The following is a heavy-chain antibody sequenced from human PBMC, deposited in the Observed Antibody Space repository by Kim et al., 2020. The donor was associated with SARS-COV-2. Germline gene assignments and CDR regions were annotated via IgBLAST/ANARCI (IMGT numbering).Heavy chain of an antibody. CDR1: GGSFSGYY. V-gene: IGHV4-34*01. Sequence: SETLSLTCAVYGGSFSGYYWSWIRQPPGKGLEWIGEINHSGSTNYNPSLKSRVTISVDTSKNQFSLKLSSVTAADTAVYYCARAKVLRYFDWLPNRYYY. D-gene: IGHD3-9*01. J-gene: IGHJ6*01. CDR3: ARAKVLRYFDWLPNRYYY. CDR2: INHSGST.